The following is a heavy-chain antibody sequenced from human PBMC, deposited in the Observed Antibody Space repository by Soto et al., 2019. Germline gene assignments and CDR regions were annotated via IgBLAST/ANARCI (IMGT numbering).Heavy chain of an antibody. D-gene: IGHD3-3*01. CDR2: INHSGST. Sequence: PSETLSLTCAVYGGSFSGYYWSWIRQPPGKGLEWIGEINHSGSTNYNPSLKGRVTISVDTSKNQSSLKLSSVTAADTAVYYCARGLPIRFLEWLFPYYGMDVWGQGTTVTVSS. CDR1: GGSFSGYY. V-gene: IGHV4-34*01. J-gene: IGHJ6*02. CDR3: ARGLPIRFLEWLFPYYGMDV.